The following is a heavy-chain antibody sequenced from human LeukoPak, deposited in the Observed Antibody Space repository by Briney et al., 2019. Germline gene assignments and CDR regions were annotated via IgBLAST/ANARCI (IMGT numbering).Heavy chain of an antibody. Sequence: SETLSLTCTVSGGSISSYYWSWIRQPPGKGLEWIGYIYYSGSTNYNPSLKSRVTISVDTSKNQFSLKLSSVTAADTAVYYCARERPRFDAFDIWGQGTMVTVSS. V-gene: IGHV4-59*01. CDR3: ARERPRFDAFDI. J-gene: IGHJ3*02. CDR2: IYYSGST. CDR1: GGSISSYY. D-gene: IGHD3-10*01.